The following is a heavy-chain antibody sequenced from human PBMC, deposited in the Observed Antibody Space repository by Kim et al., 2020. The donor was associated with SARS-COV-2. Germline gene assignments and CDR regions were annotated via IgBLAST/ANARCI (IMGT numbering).Heavy chain of an antibody. J-gene: IGHJ4*02. CDR3: ARRQFTSGWYYFDY. D-gene: IGHD6-19*01. Sequence: NAASGKGRLTISRDNAKNTLYLQMNSRRAEDTAVYYCARRQFTSGWYYFDYWGQGTLVTVSA. V-gene: IGHV3-74*01.